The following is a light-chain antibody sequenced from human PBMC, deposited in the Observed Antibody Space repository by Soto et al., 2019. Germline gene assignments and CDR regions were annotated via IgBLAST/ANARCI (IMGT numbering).Light chain of an antibody. CDR1: QSISSY. J-gene: IGKJ1*01. CDR3: GQSYSTPRT. V-gene: IGKV1-39*01. CDR2: AAC. Sequence: DIQMTQSPSSLSASVGDRVTITFRASQSISSYLNWYQQKPGKAPKLLIYAACSLQSGVPSRFSGSGSRTDFTLTISSLQPEDFETYDGGQSYSTPRTLGQGTMVDIK.